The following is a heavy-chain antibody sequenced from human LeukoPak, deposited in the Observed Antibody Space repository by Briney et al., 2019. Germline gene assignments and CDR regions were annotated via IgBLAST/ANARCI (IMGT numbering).Heavy chain of an antibody. CDR2: VYSSGGT. V-gene: IGHV4-4*07. CDR1: GGSISSYF. D-gene: IGHD3-16*02. Sequence: SGTLSLTCTVSGGSISSYFWGWIRQPAGKGLEWIGRVYSSGGTDYNPSLTGRVTMSLDTSRNKFSLKLISLTAADTAVYYCAREQRDYIGGGYPLEYWGQGNLGTLSS. J-gene: IGHJ4*02. CDR3: AREQRDYIGGGYPLEY.